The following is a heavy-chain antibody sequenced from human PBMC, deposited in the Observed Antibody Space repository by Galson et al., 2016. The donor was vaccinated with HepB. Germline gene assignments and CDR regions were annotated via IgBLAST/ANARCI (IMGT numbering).Heavy chain of an antibody. CDR2: ISGSDGST. J-gene: IGHJ3*01. V-gene: IGHV3-23*01. CDR1: GFTFGNYV. CDR3: AKRLRSSGSGGSNDAFDV. D-gene: IGHD6-19*01. Sequence: SLRLSCAASGFTFGNYVMSWVRQAPGKGLEWVSAISGSDGSTYYADSVKGRFTISRDNSKNTLYLQMNSLRAEDTAVYYCAKRLRSSGSGGSNDAFDVWGQGTMVTVSS.